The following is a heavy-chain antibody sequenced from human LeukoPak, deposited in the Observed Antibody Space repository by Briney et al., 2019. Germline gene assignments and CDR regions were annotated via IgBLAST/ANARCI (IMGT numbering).Heavy chain of an antibody. CDR1: GFTFSSYE. V-gene: IGHV3-48*03. CDR3: AGDQIFGVVFPDY. Sequence: PGGSLRLSCAASGFTFSSYEMNWVRQAPGKGLEWVSYISSSGSTIYYADSVKGRFTISRDNAKNSLYLQMNSLRAEDTADYYCAGDQIFGVVFPDYWRQGTLVTVSS. J-gene: IGHJ4*02. CDR2: ISSSGSTI. D-gene: IGHD3-3*01.